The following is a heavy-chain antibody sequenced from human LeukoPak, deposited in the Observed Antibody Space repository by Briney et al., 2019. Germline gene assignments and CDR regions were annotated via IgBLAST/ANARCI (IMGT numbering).Heavy chain of an antibody. CDR2: INPTTGGT. V-gene: IGHV1-2*02. CDR3: AREFRTTTWSYDAFDL. J-gene: IGHJ3*01. D-gene: IGHD1/OR15-1a*01. CDR1: GYTFTDYY. Sequence: ASVKVSCKASGYTFTDYYLHWVRQAPGQGLEWVGWINPTTGGTNYAQKFQDRVTMTRDTSNNTSYMDLSRLRSDDTAAYYCAREFRTTTWSYDAFDLWGQGTMVTVSS.